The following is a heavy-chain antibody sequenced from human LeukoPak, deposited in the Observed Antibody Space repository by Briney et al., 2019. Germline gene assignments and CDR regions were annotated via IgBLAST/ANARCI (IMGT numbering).Heavy chain of an antibody. CDR2: IYYSGST. CDR1: GGSISSGDYY. D-gene: IGHD6-13*01. V-gene: IGHV4-30-4*08. Sequence: SQTLSLTCTVSGGSISSGDYYWSWIRQPPGKGLEWIGYIYYSGSTYYNPSLKSRVTISVDTSKNQFSLKLSSVTAADTAVYYCARESIAAAGTWVLDYWGQGTLVAVSS. J-gene: IGHJ4*02. CDR3: ARESIAAAGTWVLDY.